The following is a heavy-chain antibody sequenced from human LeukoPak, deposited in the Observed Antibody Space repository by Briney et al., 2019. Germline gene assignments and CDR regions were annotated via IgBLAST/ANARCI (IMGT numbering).Heavy chain of an antibody. CDR1: GSSFTSYW. J-gene: IGHJ6*03. CDR3: AKYSALPPRNYYYYMDV. V-gene: IGHV5-51*01. D-gene: IGHD6-6*01. CDR2: IYPGDSDT. Sequence: GASLQISCKGSGSSFTSYWIGWVRQLPGKGLEWMGIIYPGDSDTRYSPSFQGQVTISADKSISTAYLQWSSLKASDTAMYYCAKYSALPPRNYYYYMDVWGKGTTVTVSS.